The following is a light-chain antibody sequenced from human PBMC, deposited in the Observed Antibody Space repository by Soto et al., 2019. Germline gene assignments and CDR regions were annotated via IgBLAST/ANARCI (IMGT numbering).Light chain of an antibody. V-gene: IGKV1-5*03. Sequence: DIHMTQSPATLSASVGDRVTVTCRASQSICNWVAWYQQKPGKAPKFLIYKESSLESGVPSIFSGSGSGTEFTLTISSLQPDDFATYYCQQYNEYPLTFGGGTKVEIK. CDR1: QSICNW. CDR3: QQYNEYPLT. CDR2: KES. J-gene: IGKJ4*01.